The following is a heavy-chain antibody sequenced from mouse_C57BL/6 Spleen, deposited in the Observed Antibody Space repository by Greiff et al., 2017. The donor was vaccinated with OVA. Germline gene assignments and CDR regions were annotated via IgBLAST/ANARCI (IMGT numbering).Heavy chain of an antibody. Sequence: QVQLQQPGAELVKPGASVKMSCKASGYTFTSYWITWVKQRPGQGLEWIGDIYPGSGSTNYNEKFKSKATLTVDTSSSTAYMQLSSLTSEDSAVYYGARGGYYYGSSLYYFDYWGQGTTLTVSS. CDR1: GYTFTSYW. V-gene: IGHV1-55*01. J-gene: IGHJ2*01. CDR3: ARGGYYYGSSLYYFDY. CDR2: IYPGSGST. D-gene: IGHD1-1*01.